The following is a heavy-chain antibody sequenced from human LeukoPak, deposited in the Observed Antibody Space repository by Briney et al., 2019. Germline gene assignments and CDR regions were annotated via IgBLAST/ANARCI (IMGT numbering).Heavy chain of an antibody. D-gene: IGHD2-2*01. J-gene: IGHJ4*02. CDR3: ARESGLRDIVVVPGSYYFDY. CDR2: IIPIFGTA. Sequence: SVKVSCTASGGTFSSYAISWVRQAPGQGLEWMGGIIPIFGTANYAQKFQGRVTITADESTSTAYMELSSLRSEDTAVYYCARESGLRDIVVVPGSYYFDYWGQGTLVTVSS. CDR1: GGTFSSYA. V-gene: IGHV1-69*13.